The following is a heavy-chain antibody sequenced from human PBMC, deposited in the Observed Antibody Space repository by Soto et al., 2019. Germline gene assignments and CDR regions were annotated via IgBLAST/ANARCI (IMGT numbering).Heavy chain of an antibody. V-gene: IGHV1-18*01. CDR3: ARVKNKYYDLWSGYDY. Sequence: QVQLVQSGAEVKKTGASVKVSCKASGYTFTSYGISWVRQAHGQGLEWMGWISAYNGNTNYAQQLQGRVTMTTDTSTSTAYMELRRLTSHDTAVYYCARVKNKYYDLWSGYDYWGQGTLVTVSS. D-gene: IGHD3-3*01. CDR2: ISAYNGNT. J-gene: IGHJ4*02. CDR1: GYTFTSYG.